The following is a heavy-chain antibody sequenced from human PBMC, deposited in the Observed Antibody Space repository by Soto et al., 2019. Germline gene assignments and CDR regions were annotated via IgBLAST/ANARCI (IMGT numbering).Heavy chain of an antibody. CDR2: IYYSGST. CDR3: ARGGVPLFPFDY. V-gene: IGHV4-59*01. J-gene: IGHJ4*02. D-gene: IGHD3-10*01. Sequence: PSETLSLTCTVSGGSISSYYWSWIRQPPGKGLEWIGYIYYSGSTNYNPSLKSRVTISVDTSKNQFSLKLSSVTAADTAVYYCARGGVPLFPFDYWGQGTLVTVSS. CDR1: GGSISSYY.